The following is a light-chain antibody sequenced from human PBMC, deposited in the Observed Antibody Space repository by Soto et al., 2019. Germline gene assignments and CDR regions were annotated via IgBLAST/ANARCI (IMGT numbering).Light chain of an antibody. V-gene: IGKV1-39*01. Sequence: DIVMTQSPASLSASLGDKVTIACRTSQTISRSLNWYHHRPGKAPRLLVYAATTLQSGVPSRFSGSGSGTDFNLTISSLQPEDFATYYCQQSFSIPFTFGPGTKVDIK. CDR1: QTISRS. CDR3: QQSFSIPFT. CDR2: AAT. J-gene: IGKJ3*01.